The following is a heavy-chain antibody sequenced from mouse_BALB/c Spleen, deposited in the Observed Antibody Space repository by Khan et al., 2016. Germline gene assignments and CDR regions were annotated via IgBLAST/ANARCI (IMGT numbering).Heavy chain of an antibody. D-gene: IGHD1-1*02. J-gene: IGHJ4*01. CDR3: ARGYGKPYYYAMDY. V-gene: IGHV1-42*01. Sequence: VQLKQSGPELEKPGASVKISCKASGYSFTGYNMNWVKQSQGKSLEWIGNIDPNYGGTTYNQKFKGKATFTVDKSSSTAYMQLKSLTSEDSAVYYCARGYGKPYYYAMDYWGQGTSVTVSS. CDR1: GYSFTGYN. CDR2: IDPNYGGT.